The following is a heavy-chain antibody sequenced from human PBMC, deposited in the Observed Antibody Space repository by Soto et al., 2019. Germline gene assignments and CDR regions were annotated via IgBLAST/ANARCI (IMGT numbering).Heavy chain of an antibody. CDR2: IRSKAYGGTT. Sequence: GGSLRLSCTASGFTFGDYAMSWFRQVPGKGLEWVGFIRSKAYGGTTEYAASVKGRFTISRDDSKSIAYLQMNSLKTEDTAVYYCNTRVGMVYFDYWGQGTLVTVSS. V-gene: IGHV3-49*03. CDR1: GFTFGDYA. D-gene: IGHD1-26*01. CDR3: NTRVGMVYFDY. J-gene: IGHJ4*02.